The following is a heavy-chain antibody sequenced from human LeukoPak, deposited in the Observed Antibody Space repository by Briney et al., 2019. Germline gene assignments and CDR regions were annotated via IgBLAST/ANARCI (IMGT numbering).Heavy chain of an antibody. CDR3: TRALGGSGYYMDV. V-gene: IGHV3-49*04. Sequence: PGGSLRLSCTVSGFSFGDYAMSWVRQAPGKGPEWVAFIRSKAYGGTTEYAASVTGRFTISTDASKSIAYLQMNSLKNEDTAVYYCTRALGGSGYYMDVWGKGTTATVSS. D-gene: IGHD3-10*01. CDR1: GFSFGDYA. J-gene: IGHJ6*03. CDR2: IRSKAYGGTT.